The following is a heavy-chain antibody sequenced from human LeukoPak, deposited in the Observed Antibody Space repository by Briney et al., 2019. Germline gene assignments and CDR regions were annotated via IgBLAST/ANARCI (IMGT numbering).Heavy chain of an antibody. CDR3: AKGSKMYAHFDG. CDR2: IKQDGSEK. J-gene: IGHJ4*01. V-gene: IGHV3-7*01. D-gene: IGHD2-8*01. Sequence: GGSLRLSCAASGFTFSSYWMSWVRQAPGKGLEWVANIKQDGSEKYYVDSVKGRFTISRDNAKNSLYLQMNSLRAEDTAVYYGAKGSKMYAHFDGSGQASLVTV. CDR1: GFTFSSYW.